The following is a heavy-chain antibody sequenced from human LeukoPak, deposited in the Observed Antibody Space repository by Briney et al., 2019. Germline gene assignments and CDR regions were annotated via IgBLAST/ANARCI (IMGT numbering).Heavy chain of an antibody. J-gene: IGHJ4*02. V-gene: IGHV3-21*01. CDR3: ARHVVGVGFDY. Sequence: GGSLRLSCAASGFTFSSYSMNWVRQAPGKGLEWVSSITRSSSYIYSADSVKGRFTISRDNAKNSVYLQMNSLRAEDTAVYYCARHVVGVGFDYWGQGTLVTVSS. CDR2: ITRSSSYI. CDR1: GFTFSSYS. D-gene: IGHD3-22*01.